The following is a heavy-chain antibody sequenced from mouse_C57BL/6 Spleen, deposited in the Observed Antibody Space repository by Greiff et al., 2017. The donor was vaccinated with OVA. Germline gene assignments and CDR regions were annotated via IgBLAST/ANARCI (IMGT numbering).Heavy chain of an antibody. V-gene: IGHV1-15*01. CDR3: TRRTTVVENWYFDV. J-gene: IGHJ1*03. D-gene: IGHD1-1*01. CDR1: GYTFTDYE. Sequence: QVQLQQSGAELVRPGASVTLSCKASGYTFTDYEMHWVKQTPVHGLEWIGAIDPETGGTAYNQKFKGKAILTADKSSSPAYMELRSLTSGDSAVYFCTRRTTVVENWYFDVWGTGTTVTVSS. CDR2: IDPETGGT.